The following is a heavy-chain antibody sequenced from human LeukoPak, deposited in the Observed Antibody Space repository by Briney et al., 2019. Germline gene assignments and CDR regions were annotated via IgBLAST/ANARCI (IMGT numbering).Heavy chain of an antibody. CDR2: MGTSGDSP. Sequence: GGSLRLSCTASGFTFSSYAMTWVRQAPGKGLEWVSAMGTSGDSPKYADPVKGRFTMSRDSSKNTVYLQMNSLRPEDTAVYYCARDWSADYWGQGTLVTVSS. V-gene: IGHV3-23*01. J-gene: IGHJ4*02. CDR1: GFTFSSYA. CDR3: ARDWSADY.